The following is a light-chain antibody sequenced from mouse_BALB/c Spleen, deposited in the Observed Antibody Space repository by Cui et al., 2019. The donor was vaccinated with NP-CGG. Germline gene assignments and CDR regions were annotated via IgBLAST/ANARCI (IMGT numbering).Light chain of an antibody. Sequence: QACVTQESSLTTSPGETVTLTCRSSTGAVTTSNYANWVQEKPDHLFTGLIGGTNNRVPGVPARFSGSLIGDKAVLTITGAQTEDEAIYFCALWYSNHWVFGGGTKLTVL. CDR2: GTN. V-gene: IGLV1*01. CDR3: ALWYSNHWV. CDR1: TGAVTTSNY. J-gene: IGLJ1*01.